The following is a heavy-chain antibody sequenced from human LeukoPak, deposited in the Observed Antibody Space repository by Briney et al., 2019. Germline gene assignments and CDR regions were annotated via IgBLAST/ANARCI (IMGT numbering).Heavy chain of an antibody. D-gene: IGHD1-26*01. CDR2: IYHSGST. V-gene: IGHV4-59*08. Sequence: SETLSLTCTVSGGSISSYYWSWIRQPPGKGLEWIGSIYHSGSTYYNPSLKSRVTISVDTSKNQFSLKLSSVTAADTAVYYCARISLRTKLPTYYFDYWGQGALVTVSS. CDR3: ARISLRTKLPTYYFDY. J-gene: IGHJ4*02. CDR1: GGSISSYY.